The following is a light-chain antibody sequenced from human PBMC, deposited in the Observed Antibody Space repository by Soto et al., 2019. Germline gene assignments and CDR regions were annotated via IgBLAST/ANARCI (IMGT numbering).Light chain of an antibody. V-gene: IGKV3-20*01. J-gene: IGKJ1*01. CDR3: QQSGSSPRT. CDR1: QSVSADY. CDR2: GSS. Sequence: VLSQSPGSLSLSPGERATLSCRARQSVSADYLAWYQLKPDQAPRLLMYGSSSRATGIPDRFSGSGSGTDFTLTISSLDPEDFAVYFCQQSGSSPRTFGQGTKADIK.